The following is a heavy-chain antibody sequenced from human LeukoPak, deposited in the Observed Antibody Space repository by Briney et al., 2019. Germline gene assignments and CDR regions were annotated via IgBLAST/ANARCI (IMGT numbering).Heavy chain of an antibody. J-gene: IGHJ4*02. CDR3: ARASVGSATAVGIADY. V-gene: IGHV3-7*01. CDR2: IKYDESEI. Sequence: PGGSLRLSCAASGFTFSSFWMGWVRQAPGKGLEWVASIKYDESEIHYVDSVKGRFTISRDNAKNSLYLQMNSLRAEDTAVYYCARASVGSATAVGIADYWGQGTLVTVSS. CDR1: GFTFSSFW. D-gene: IGHD1-1*01.